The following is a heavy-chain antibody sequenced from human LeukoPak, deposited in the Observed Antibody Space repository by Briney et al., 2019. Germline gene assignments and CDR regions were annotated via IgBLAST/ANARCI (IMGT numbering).Heavy chain of an antibody. CDR2: ISYDGSNK. CDR1: GFTFSSYA. V-gene: IGHV3-30*04. D-gene: IGHD1-26*01. CDR3: AARVIVGATTLLDY. J-gene: IGHJ4*02. Sequence: GGSRRLSCAASGFTFSSYAMHWVRQAPGKGLEWVAVISYDGSNKYYADSVKGRFTISRDNSKNTLYLQMNSLRAEDTAVYYCAARVIVGATTLLDYWGQGTLVTVSS.